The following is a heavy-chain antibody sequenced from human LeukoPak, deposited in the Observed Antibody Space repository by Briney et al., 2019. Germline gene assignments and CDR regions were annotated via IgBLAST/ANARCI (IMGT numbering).Heavy chain of an antibody. CDR1: GGSFSSGGYS. V-gene: IGHV4-30-2*01. Sequence: SQTLSLTCAVSGGSFSSGGYSWNWIRQPPGKGLEWIGYIYHSGTTYYKPSLQRRVTISVDNSNNQFSLKLSSATAADTAVYYCARGPAPFRSSWAPYYFDYWGQGTLVTVSS. D-gene: IGHD6-13*01. CDR2: IYHSGTT. J-gene: IGHJ4*02. CDR3: ARGPAPFRSSWAPYYFDY.